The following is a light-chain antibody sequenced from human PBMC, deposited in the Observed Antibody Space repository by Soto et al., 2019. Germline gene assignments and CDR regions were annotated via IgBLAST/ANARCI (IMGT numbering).Light chain of an antibody. Sequence: EIVMTQSPATLSVSPGERATLSCRASQSVSSNLAWYQQKPGQAPRLLIYGASTRATGIPARFSGSGSGTDFTLTHSSPQAEDFGVYYCQQYNNLPPWTFGQGTKVEIK. CDR2: GAS. CDR1: QSVSSN. CDR3: QQYNNLPPWT. J-gene: IGKJ1*01. V-gene: IGKV3-15*01.